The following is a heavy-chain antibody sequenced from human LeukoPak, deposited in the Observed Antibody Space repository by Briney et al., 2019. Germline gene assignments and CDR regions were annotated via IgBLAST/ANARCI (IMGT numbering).Heavy chain of an antibody. CDR3: ARASDRLQPPDY. J-gene: IGHJ4*02. D-gene: IGHD4-11*01. Sequence: SETLSLTCTVSGGSISNYYWTWIRQPPGKGLEWIGYIYYSGSTNYNPSLKSRVTISVDTSKNQFSLKLSSVTAADTAMYYCARASDRLQPPDYWGQGTLVTGSS. CDR1: GGSISNYY. CDR2: IYYSGST. V-gene: IGHV4-59*01.